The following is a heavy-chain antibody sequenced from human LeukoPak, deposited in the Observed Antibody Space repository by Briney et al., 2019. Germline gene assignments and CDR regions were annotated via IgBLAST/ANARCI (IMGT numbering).Heavy chain of an antibody. Sequence: GASVKVSCKASGYTFTSYGISWVRQAPGQGLEWMGWISAYNGNTNYAQKLQGRVTMTTDTSTSTAYMELRSLRSDDTAVYYCARARAIRGIVVVPAALGYWGQGTLVTVSS. CDR3: ARARAIRGIVVVPAALGY. V-gene: IGHV1-18*01. CDR1: GYTFTSYG. D-gene: IGHD2-2*01. CDR2: ISAYNGNT. J-gene: IGHJ4*02.